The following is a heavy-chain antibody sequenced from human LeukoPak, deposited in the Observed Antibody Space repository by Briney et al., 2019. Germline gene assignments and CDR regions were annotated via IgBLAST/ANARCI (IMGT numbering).Heavy chain of an antibody. D-gene: IGHD4-17*01. Sequence: GASVKVSCKASGGTFRIYGISWVRQAPGRGLEWMGGIIPIFGTPNYAQEFQGRVTITADESTTTAYMEVSGLRSEDTAVYYCARKLAAVSWYFDLWGRGTLVTVSS. CDR2: IIPIFGTP. J-gene: IGHJ2*01. V-gene: IGHV1-69*13. CDR1: GGTFRIYG. CDR3: ARKLAAVSWYFDL.